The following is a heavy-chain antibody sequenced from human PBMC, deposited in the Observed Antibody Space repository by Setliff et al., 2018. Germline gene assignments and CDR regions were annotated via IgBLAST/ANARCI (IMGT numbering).Heavy chain of an antibody. J-gene: IGHJ5*02. CDR3: ARSPAVLGIVYLDP. Sequence: GASVKVSCKASGGTFNSYAISWVRQAPGQGLEWMGGIIPMFGTPAYTQKFQDRVTITTDESTSTAYMELNRLTSEDTAVYYCARSPAVLGIVYLDPWGQGTLVTVSS. D-gene: IGHD2-15*01. CDR2: IIPMFGTP. V-gene: IGHV1-69*05. CDR1: GGTFNSYA.